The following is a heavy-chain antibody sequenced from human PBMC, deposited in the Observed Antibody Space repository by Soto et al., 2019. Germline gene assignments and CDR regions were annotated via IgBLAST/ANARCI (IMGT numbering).Heavy chain of an antibody. CDR1: GFTFSSYA. J-gene: IGHJ3*02. V-gene: IGHV3-30-3*01. Sequence: QVQLVESVGGVVQPGRSLRLSCAASGFTFSSYAMHWVRQAPGKGLEWVAVISYDGSNKYYADSVKGRFTISRDNSKNTLYLQMNSLRAEDTAVYYCARDSLELGAFDIWGQGTMVTVSS. CDR2: ISYDGSNK. D-gene: IGHD1-7*01. CDR3: ARDSLELGAFDI.